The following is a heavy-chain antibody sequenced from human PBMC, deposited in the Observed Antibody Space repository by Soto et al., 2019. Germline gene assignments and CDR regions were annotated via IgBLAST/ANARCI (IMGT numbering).Heavy chain of an antibody. CDR1: GYSFSFYW. D-gene: IGHD1-26*01. Sequence: GESLKISCKASGYSFSFYWIGWVRQMPGKGLEWMAIMYPDDSDIRYSPSFEAHVTISADKSTSTAFLQWSSLKASDTAMYYCARPPYSASYYYFDQWGQGTPVTVSS. CDR2: MYPDDSDI. J-gene: IGHJ4*02. CDR3: ARPPYSASYYYFDQ. V-gene: IGHV5-51*01.